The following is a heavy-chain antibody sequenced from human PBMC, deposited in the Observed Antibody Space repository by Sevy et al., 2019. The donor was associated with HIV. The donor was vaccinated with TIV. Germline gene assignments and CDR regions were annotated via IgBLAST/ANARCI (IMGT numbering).Heavy chain of an antibody. Sequence: GGSLRLSCAASGFNFTTYAMHWVRQAPGKGLEWVAVISYDGSNTYYADSVKGRFTISRDSSKNTLYLQMNSLRAEDTAVYFCARDGGYDSRGYDLSNYWGQGTLVTVSS. D-gene: IGHD3-22*01. CDR1: GFNFTTYA. CDR2: ISYDGSNT. V-gene: IGHV3-30-3*01. CDR3: ARDGGYDSRGYDLSNY. J-gene: IGHJ4*02.